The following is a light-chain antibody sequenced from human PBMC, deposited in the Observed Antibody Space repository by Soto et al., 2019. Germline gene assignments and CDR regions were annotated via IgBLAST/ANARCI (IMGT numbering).Light chain of an antibody. J-gene: IGLJ2*01. CDR1: SSDVGGYNY. CDR2: DVS. CDR3: SSYTSSSTLL. Sequence: QSALTQPASVSGSPGQSITISCTGTSSDVGGYNYVSWYQQHPGKAPKLMIYDVSNRPSGVSNRFSGSKSGNTASLTIPGLQAEDEADYYCSSYTSSSTLLFGGGTQLTVL. V-gene: IGLV2-14*01.